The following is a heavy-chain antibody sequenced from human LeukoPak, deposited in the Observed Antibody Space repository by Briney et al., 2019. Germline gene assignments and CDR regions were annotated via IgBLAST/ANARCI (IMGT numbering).Heavy chain of an antibody. Sequence: PGGSLRLSCVASGFTFNSNWMSWVRQAPGKGLEWVANIKKDGSEKYYVDSVKGRFTISRDNAKNSLSLQMNSLRAEDTAVYYCARDKYYDRYFDSWGRGTLVTVSS. V-gene: IGHV3-7*01. CDR1: GFTFNSNW. J-gene: IGHJ4*02. D-gene: IGHD3-22*01. CDR2: IKKDGSEK. CDR3: ARDKYYDRYFDS.